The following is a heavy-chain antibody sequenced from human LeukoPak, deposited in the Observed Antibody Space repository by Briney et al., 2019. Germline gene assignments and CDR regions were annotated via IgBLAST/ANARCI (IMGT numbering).Heavy chain of an antibody. J-gene: IGHJ3*02. D-gene: IGHD3-10*01. V-gene: IGHV3-30-3*01. CDR1: GLTFSTYF. Sequence: PGSSLRLSCAASGLTFSTYFMHWVRQAPGKGPECVADIASDGSHTFYVESVKGRFTISRDNSKNTLYLQMNSLRAEDTAVYFCARERQDTIIHSGAFDIWGQGTMVTVSS. CDR3: ARERQDTIIHSGAFDI. CDR2: IASDGSHT.